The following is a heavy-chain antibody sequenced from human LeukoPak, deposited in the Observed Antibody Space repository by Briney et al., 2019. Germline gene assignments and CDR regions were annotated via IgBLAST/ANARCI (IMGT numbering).Heavy chain of an antibody. CDR2: FDPEDGET. V-gene: IGHV1-24*01. CDR3: ATKPEMVRGVISGY. J-gene: IGHJ4*02. CDR1: GYTLTELS. Sequence: ASVKVSCKVSGYTLTELSMHWVRQAPGKGLEWMGGFDPEDGETIYAQKFQGRVTMTEDTSTDTACMELSSLRSEDTAVYYCATKPEMVRGVISGYWGQGTLVTVSS. D-gene: IGHD3-10*01.